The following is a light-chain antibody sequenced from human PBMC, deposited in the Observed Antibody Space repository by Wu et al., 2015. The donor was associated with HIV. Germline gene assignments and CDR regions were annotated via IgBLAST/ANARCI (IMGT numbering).Light chain of an antibody. Sequence: EIVLTQSPAALSISPGERATLSCRASRSVSSAVAWYQQKPGQAPRLLIYDASNRATGIPARFTGSGSGTDYSLTISSLEPEDFAVYYCQQHANWPLTFGQGTRLEIK. V-gene: IGKV3-11*01. J-gene: IGKJ5*01. CDR2: DAS. CDR1: RSVSSA. CDR3: QQHANWPLT.